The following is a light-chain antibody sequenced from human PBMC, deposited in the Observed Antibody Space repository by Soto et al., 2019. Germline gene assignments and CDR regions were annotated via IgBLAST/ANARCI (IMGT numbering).Light chain of an antibody. CDR1: QSISSW. V-gene: IGKV1-5*01. CDR2: DAS. CDR3: QQYNSYPMT. J-gene: IGKJ5*01. Sequence: DIQMTQSPSTLSASVGDRVTITCRASQSISSWLAWYQQKPGKAPKLLIYDASSLESGVPSRFSGSGSGTEFTLTISSLQPDDFATYYCQQYNSYPMTFGQGTRLEIK.